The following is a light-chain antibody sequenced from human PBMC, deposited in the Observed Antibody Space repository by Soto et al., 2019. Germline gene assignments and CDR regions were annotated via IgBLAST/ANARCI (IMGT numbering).Light chain of an antibody. Sequence: DTVLTQSPAALSLSPGETATLSCRASQSVRGHLAWYQHKPGQAPRLLIYDTSYRATGVPLRFSGSGSGTDFTLTISSLESGDSATYYCQQRSDWPPITFGQGTRLEIK. CDR3: QQRSDWPPIT. CDR1: QSVRGH. J-gene: IGKJ5*01. V-gene: IGKV3-11*01. CDR2: DTS.